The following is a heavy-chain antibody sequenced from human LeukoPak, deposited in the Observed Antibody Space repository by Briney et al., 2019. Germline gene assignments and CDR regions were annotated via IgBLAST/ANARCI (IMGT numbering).Heavy chain of an antibody. CDR1: GFTVSSNY. CDR3: ARVTTVTTTLSKLAAGAFDI. J-gene: IGHJ3*02. V-gene: IGHV3-53*01. D-gene: IGHD4-17*01. Sequence: GGSLRLSCAASGFTVSSNYISWVRQAPGKGLEWVSVIYSGGGTNYADSVKGRFTISRDNSKNTLYLQMNSLRAEDTAVYYCARVTTVTTTLSKLAAGAFDIWGQGTMVTVSS. CDR2: IYSGGGT.